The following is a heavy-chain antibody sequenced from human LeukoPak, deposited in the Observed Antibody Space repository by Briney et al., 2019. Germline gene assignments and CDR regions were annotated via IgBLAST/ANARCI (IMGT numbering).Heavy chain of an antibody. D-gene: IGHD5-18*01. V-gene: IGHV1-46*01. J-gene: IGHJ4*02. Sequence: GASVKVSCKASGYTFTSYYMHWVRQAPGQGLEWMGIINPSGGSTSYAQKFQGRVTMTRDMSTSTVYMELSSLRSEDTAVYYCARGDRGYSYGNYLDYWGQGTLVTVSS. CDR3: ARGDRGYSYGNYLDY. CDR1: GYTFTSYY. CDR2: INPSGGST.